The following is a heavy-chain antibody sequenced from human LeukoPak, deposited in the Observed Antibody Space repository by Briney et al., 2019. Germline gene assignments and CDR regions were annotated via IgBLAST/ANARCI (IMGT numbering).Heavy chain of an antibody. V-gene: IGHV3-23*01. D-gene: IGHD3-10*01. CDR3: ANDYRSGSFHDF. J-gene: IGHJ4*02. CDR2: ISRRDDYT. Sequence: SGGSLRLSCAASGFAFSSYAMSWVRQPPGKGLEWVSVISRRDDYTYYADSAKGRFTISRDNSKNKLYLQMNTLRAEDTAVYYCANDYRSGSFHDFWGQGTLVTVSS. CDR1: GFAFSSYA.